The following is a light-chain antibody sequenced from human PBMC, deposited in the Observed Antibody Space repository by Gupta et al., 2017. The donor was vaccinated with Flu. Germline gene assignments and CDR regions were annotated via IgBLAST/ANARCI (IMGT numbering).Light chain of an antibody. V-gene: IGLV6-57*01. Sequence: TITISCTGGGGGIARNYVSCYQQRPRVSPTHVIFEDIRRRPGVPARFSASVDSSSKAASLTFSVQSNDDAADYYSQTEEADSRVFGGGTKLTV. CDR2: EDI. CDR1: GGGIARNY. CDR3: QTEEADSRV. J-gene: IGLJ3*02.